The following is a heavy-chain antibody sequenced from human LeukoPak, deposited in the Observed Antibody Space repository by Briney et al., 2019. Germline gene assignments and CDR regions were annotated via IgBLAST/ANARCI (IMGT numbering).Heavy chain of an antibody. CDR3: ARDQAELGYCSGGSCYPGPYYYYYGMDV. CDR2: IYTSGST. J-gene: IGHJ6*02. V-gene: IGHV4-4*07. Sequence: SETLSLTCTVSGGSISSYYWSWIRQPAGKGLEWIGRIYTSGSTNYNPSLKSQVTMSVDTSKNQFSLKLSSVTAADTAVYYCARDQAELGYCSGGSCYPGPYYYYYGMDVWGQETTVTVSS. D-gene: IGHD2-15*01. CDR1: GGSISSYY.